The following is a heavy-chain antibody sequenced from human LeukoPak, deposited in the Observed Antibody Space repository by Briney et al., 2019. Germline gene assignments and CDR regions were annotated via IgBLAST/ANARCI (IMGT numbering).Heavy chain of an antibody. D-gene: IGHD6-13*01. J-gene: IGHJ4*02. CDR2: ISAYNGNT. CDR1: GYTFTSYG. V-gene: IGHV1-18*01. CDR3: ARDTDKQQLGAALGY. Sequence: GASVKLSCKATGYTFTSYGISWVRQAPGQGLEWMGWISAYNGNTNYAQKLQGRVTMTTDTSTSTAYMELRSLRSDDTAVYYCARDTDKQQLGAALGYWGQGTLVTVSS.